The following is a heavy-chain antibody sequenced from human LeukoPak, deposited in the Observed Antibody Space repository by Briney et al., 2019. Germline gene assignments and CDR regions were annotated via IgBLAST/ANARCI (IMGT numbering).Heavy chain of an antibody. V-gene: IGHV3-23*01. CDR2: ISGSGGST. CDR3: ARVTVTTLVWDY. CDR1: GFTFSSYA. J-gene: IGHJ4*02. Sequence: GGSLRLSCAASGFTFSSYAMSWVRQAPGKGLEWVSAISGSGGSTYYADSAKGRFTISRDNSKNTLYLQMNSLRAEDTAVYYCARVTVTTLVWDYWGQGTLVTVSS. D-gene: IGHD4-17*01.